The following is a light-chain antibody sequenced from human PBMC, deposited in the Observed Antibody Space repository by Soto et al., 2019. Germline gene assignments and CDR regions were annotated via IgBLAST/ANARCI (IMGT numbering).Light chain of an antibody. J-gene: IGLJ3*02. CDR1: SSNIGSNF. CDR3: AAWDDSLRGWV. V-gene: IGLV1-47*01. Sequence: QSVLTQPPSASGTPGQRVTISFPGSSSNIGSNFVYWYQQFPGTAPKLLISRNNQRPSGVPDRFSGSKSGTSASLAISGRPAEDGADCYCAAWDDSLRGWVFGGGTQLTVL. CDR2: RNN.